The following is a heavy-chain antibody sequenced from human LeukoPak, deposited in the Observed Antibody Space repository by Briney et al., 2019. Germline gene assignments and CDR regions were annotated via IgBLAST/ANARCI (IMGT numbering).Heavy chain of an antibody. CDR1: GFTFSSYS. V-gene: IGHV3-21*01. D-gene: IGHD3-10*01. Sequence: GGSLRLSRAASGFTFSSYSMNWVRQAPGKGLEWVSSISSSSSYIYYADSVKGRFTISRDNAKNSLYLQMNSLRAEDTAVYYCARDLEGSGSYYTYYFDYWGQGTLVTVSS. CDR3: ARDLEGSGSYYTYYFDY. CDR2: ISSSSSYI. J-gene: IGHJ4*02.